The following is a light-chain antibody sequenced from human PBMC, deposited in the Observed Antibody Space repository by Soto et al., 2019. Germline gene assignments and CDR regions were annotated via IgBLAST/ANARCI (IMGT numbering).Light chain of an antibody. J-gene: IGLJ1*01. Sequence: QSVLTQPPSASGSPGQSVTISCTGTSSDVGGYNYVSWYQQHPGRAPKLMIYEVSKRPSGVPDRFSGSKSGNTASLTVSGLSTEDEADYYCSSYAGSNNQVFGTGTKLTVL. V-gene: IGLV2-8*01. CDR2: EVS. CDR3: SSYAGSNNQV. CDR1: SSDVGGYNY.